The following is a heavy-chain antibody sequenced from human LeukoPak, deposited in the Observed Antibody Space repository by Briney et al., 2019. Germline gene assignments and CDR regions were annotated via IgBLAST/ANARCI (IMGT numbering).Heavy chain of an antibody. D-gene: IGHD3-9*01. J-gene: IGHJ4*02. CDR2: IRYDGSNK. V-gene: IGHV3-30*02. Sequence: PGGSLTLSCAASGFTFSSYGMHWVRQAPGKGLEWVAFIRYDGSNKYYADSVKGRFTISRDNSKNTLYLQMNSLRAEDTAVYYCAKLDYDILTGYKPPIDYWGQGTLVTVSS. CDR3: AKLDYDILTGYKPPIDY. CDR1: GFTFSSYG.